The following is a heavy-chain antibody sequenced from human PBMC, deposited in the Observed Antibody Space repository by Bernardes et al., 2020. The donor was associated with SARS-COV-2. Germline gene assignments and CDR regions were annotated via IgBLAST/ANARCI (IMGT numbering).Heavy chain of an antibody. D-gene: IGHD3-22*01. J-gene: IGHJ3*02. CDR2: INPSGGST. CDR1: GYTFTSYY. V-gene: IGHV1-46*01. CDR3: ARLFDTSGYPHDAFDI. Sequence: ASVKVSCKASGYTFTSYYMHWVRQAPGQGLEWMGIINPSGGSTSYAQKFQGRVTMTRDTSTRTAYMELRSLRSDDTAVYYCARLFDTSGYPHDAFDIWGQGTMVTVSS.